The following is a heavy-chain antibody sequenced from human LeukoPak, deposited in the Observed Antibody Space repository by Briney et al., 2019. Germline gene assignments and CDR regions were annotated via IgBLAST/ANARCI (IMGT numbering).Heavy chain of an antibody. CDR2: ISSSGSTI. D-gene: IGHD1-1*01. V-gene: IGHV3-11*01. J-gene: IGHJ6*02. Sequence: PGGSLRLSCAASGFTFSDYYMSWIRQAPGKGLEWVSYISSSGSTIYYADSVKGRFTISRGNAKNSLYLQMNSLRAEDTAVYYCARDAGTTYYYYGMDVWGQGTTVTVSS. CDR3: ARDAGTTYYYYGMDV. CDR1: GFTFSDYY.